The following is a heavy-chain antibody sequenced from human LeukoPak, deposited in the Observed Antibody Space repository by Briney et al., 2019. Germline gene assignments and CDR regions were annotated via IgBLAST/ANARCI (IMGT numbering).Heavy chain of an antibody. V-gene: IGHV1-24*01. J-gene: IGHJ4*02. CDR1: GYALTELS. D-gene: IGHD6-19*01. CDR2: FDPEDGET. Sequence: ASVKVSCKVSGYALTELSMHWVRQAPGKGLEWMGGFDPEDGETIYAQKFQGRVTMTEDTSTDTAYMELSSLRSEDTAVYYCAISIAVAGLLDYWGQGTLLTVSS. CDR3: AISIAVAGLLDY.